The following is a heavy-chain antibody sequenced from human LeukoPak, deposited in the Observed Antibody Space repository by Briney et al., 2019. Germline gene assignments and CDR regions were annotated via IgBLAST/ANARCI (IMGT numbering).Heavy chain of an antibody. V-gene: IGHV1-69*04. CDR2: IIPILGIA. J-gene: IGHJ4*02. CDR1: GGTFSSYA. CDR3: ARGVVEMLYFDY. Sequence: EASVKVSCKASGGTFSSYAISWVRQAPGQGLEWMGRIIPILGIANYAQKFQGRVTITADESTSTAYMELSSLRSEDTAVYYCARGVVEMLYFDYWGQGTLVTVSS. D-gene: IGHD2-21*01.